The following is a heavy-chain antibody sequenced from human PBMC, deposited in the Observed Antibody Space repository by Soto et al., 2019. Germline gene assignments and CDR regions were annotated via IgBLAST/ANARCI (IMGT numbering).Heavy chain of an antibody. V-gene: IGHV4-31*03. CDR1: GVSISSAVYD. D-gene: IGHD3-3*01. CDR2: IYYSGST. J-gene: IGHJ3*02. Sequence: PSDTLSLTCTVSGVSISSAVYDLTWIRQYPGKGLERIGYIYYSGSTYYNPSLKSRVTISIDTSKNQFSLKLSSVTAADTAVYYCAREPYYDFWSGYLWQPVDAFDIWGQGTMVTVSS. CDR3: AREPYYDFWSGYLWQPVDAFDI.